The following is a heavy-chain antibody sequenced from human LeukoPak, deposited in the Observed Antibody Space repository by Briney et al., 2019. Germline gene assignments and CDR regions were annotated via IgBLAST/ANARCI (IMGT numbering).Heavy chain of an antibody. Sequence: GGSLRLSCAASGFTFSGSQMHWVRQAPGKGLEWVGRIRSEADSYGTAYAASVKGRFTISRDDSKNTAYLQMNSLKTEDTAVYYCARDVYFDWLVHFCDYWGQGTLVTVSS. V-gene: IGHV3-73*01. CDR1: GFTFSGSQ. CDR3: ARDVYFDWLVHFCDY. D-gene: IGHD3-9*01. J-gene: IGHJ4*02. CDR2: IRSEADSYGT.